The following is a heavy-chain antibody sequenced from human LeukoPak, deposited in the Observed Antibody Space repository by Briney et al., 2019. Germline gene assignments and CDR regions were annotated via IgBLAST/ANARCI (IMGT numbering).Heavy chain of an antibody. CDR1: GFTFSSYG. D-gene: IGHD3-10*01. J-gene: IGHJ4*02. V-gene: IGHV3-30*02. CDR2: IRYDGSNK. CDR3: ARDLYYGSGNRY. Sequence: PGGSLRLSCAASGFTFSSYGMHWVRQAPGKVLEWAAFIRYDGSNKYYADSVKGRFTISRDNAKNSLYLQMNSLRAEDTAVYYCARDLYYGSGNRYWGQGTLVTVSS.